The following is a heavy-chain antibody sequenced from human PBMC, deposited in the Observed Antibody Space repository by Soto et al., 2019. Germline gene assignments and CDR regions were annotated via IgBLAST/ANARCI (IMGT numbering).Heavy chain of an antibody. CDR3: ATLQNGFVSGGSDYYYGLDV. D-gene: IGHD2-8*01. CDR1: GYTLTDFS. V-gene: IGHV1-24*01. CDR2: FDPEDGET. J-gene: IGHJ6*02. Sequence: ASVKVSCKVSGYTLTDFSMHWVRQAPGKGLEWMGGFDPEDGETFYAQKFQGRVTMTEDTPTDTAYMELSSLRSEETAVYYFATLQNGFVSGGSDYYYGLDVWGQGTTVTVSS.